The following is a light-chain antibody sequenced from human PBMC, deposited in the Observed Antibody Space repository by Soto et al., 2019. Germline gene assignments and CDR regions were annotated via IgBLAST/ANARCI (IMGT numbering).Light chain of an antibody. J-gene: IGLJ2*01. CDR3: CSYAGSSTV. V-gene: IGLV2-23*01. Sequence: QPVLTQPASVSGSPGQSITISCTGTSSDVGSYNLVSWYQQHPGKAPKLMLYEGSKRPSGVSNRFSGSKSGNTASLTISGLQAEDEADYYCCSYAGSSTVFGGGTKVTVL. CDR1: SSDVGSYNL. CDR2: EGS.